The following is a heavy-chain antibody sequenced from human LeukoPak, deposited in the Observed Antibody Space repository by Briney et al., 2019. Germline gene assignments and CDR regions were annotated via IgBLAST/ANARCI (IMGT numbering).Heavy chain of an antibody. D-gene: IGHD6-6*01. CDR1: GFIFSNYC. Sequence: PGWSLRLSCAASGFIFSNYCMCWVRQAPGKGLEWVTFIENDGSNKYYADSVRGRFTISRDNSRNTLYMQMNSLRVEGTAVYYCAKDPARGQLGIFDYWGQGVLVTVSS. V-gene: IGHV3-30*02. CDR3: AKDPARGQLGIFDY. J-gene: IGHJ4*02. CDR2: IENDGSNK.